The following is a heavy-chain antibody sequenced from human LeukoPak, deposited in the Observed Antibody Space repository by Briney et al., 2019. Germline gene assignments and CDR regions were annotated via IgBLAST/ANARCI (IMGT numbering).Heavy chain of an antibody. V-gene: IGHV1-46*01. D-gene: IGHD2-15*01. CDR3: ARDMPVVADTNDAFDI. CDR2: INPSGGST. J-gene: IGHJ3*02. Sequence: ASVKVSCKASGGTFSSYAISWVRQAPGQGLEWMGIINPSGGSTSYAQKFQGRVTMTRDMSTSTVYMELSSLRSEDTAVYYCARDMPVVADTNDAFDIWGQGTMVTVSS. CDR1: GGTFSSYA.